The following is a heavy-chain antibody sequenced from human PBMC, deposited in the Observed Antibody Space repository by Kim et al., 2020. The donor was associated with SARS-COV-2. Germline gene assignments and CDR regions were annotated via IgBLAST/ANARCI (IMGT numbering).Heavy chain of an antibody. D-gene: IGHD2-2*01. V-gene: IGHV3-43*02. CDR2: ISGDGGST. CDR3: AKGMPRRPYNYFDY. Sequence: GGSLRLSCAASGFTFDDYAMHWVRQAPGKGLEWVSLISGDGGSTYYADSVKGRFTISRDNSKNSLYLQMKSLRTEDTALYYCAKGMPRRPYNYFDYWGQGTLVTVSS. CDR1: GFTFDDYA. J-gene: IGHJ4*02.